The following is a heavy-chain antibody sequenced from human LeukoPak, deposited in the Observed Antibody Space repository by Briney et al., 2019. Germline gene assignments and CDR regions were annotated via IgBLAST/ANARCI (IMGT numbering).Heavy chain of an antibody. J-gene: IGHJ4*02. V-gene: IGHV3-23*01. Sequence: GGSLRLSCADSGFTFSSYAMSSVRQAPGKGLEWVSAISGSGGSTYYADSVKGRFTISRDNSKNTLYLQMNSLRAEDTAVYYCAKESTWGVVVIAIPSYFDYWGQGTLVTASS. D-gene: IGHD2-21*01. CDR3: AKESTWGVVVIAIPSYFDY. CDR1: GFTFSSYA. CDR2: ISGSGGST.